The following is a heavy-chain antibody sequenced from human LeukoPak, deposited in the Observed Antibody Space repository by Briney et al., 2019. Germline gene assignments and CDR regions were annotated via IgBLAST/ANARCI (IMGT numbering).Heavy chain of an antibody. CDR2: IGPSGSDI. V-gene: IGHV3-11*01. CDR3: ARTPRMSAT. J-gene: IGHJ5*02. CDR1: GFTFSDVY. Sequence: GGSLRLSCAASGFTFSDVYMSWIRQAPGKGPEWVSYIGPSGSDIRYADSVKGRFTTSRDNAKNSLYLQMSSLRAEDTAVYYCARTPRMSATWGQGTLVTVSS. D-gene: IGHD5/OR15-5a*01.